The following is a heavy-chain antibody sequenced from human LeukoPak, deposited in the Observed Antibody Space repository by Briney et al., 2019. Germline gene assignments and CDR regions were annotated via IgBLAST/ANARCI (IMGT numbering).Heavy chain of an antibody. CDR1: CFTFSTSGMC. Sequence: SGPSLVKPTQTPTLSCTFSCFTFSTSGMCVSWIRQPPGKALEWPARIDWDDDKYYSTSLKTRLTISKDTSKNQVVLTMTNMDPGDTATYYCARMMGGRSWYFDYWGQGTLVTVSS. D-gene: IGHD6-13*01. V-gene: IGHV2-70*11. CDR2: IDWDDDK. CDR3: ARMMGGRSWYFDY. J-gene: IGHJ4*02.